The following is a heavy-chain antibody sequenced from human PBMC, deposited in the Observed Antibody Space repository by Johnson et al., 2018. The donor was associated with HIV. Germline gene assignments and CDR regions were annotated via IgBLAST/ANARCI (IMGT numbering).Heavy chain of an antibody. CDR3: ARDGSQLADAFDI. Sequence: QVLLVEPGGGVVQPGRSLRLSCAASGFTFSNYTMHWVRQAPGKGLEWVALISYDGSNKSYADSVKGRFTISRDNSKNTLYLQMNSLRGEDTAVYYCARDGSQLADAFDIWGQGTMVTVSS. J-gene: IGHJ3*02. V-gene: IGHV3-30*04. CDR2: ISYDGSNK. D-gene: IGHD6-6*01. CDR1: GFTFSNYT.